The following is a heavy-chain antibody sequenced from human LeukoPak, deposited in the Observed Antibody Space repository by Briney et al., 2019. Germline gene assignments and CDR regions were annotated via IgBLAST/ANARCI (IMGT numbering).Heavy chain of an antibody. Sequence: PSETLSLTCTVSGDSISGFYWSWIRQPAGKGLEWIGHIYTSGSTNYSPSLKSRVTMSVDTSKNQFSLKLSSVTAADTAVYYCARDYYGSGSPPYYYYGMDVWGQGTTVTVSS. J-gene: IGHJ6*02. CDR2: IYTSGST. CDR3: ARDYYGSGSPPYYYYGMDV. V-gene: IGHV4-4*07. D-gene: IGHD3-10*01. CDR1: GDSISGFY.